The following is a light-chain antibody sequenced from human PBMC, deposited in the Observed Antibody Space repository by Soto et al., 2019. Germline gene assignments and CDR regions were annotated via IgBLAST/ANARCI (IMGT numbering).Light chain of an antibody. CDR2: KAS. Sequence: DIQMTQSPSTLSGSVGDRVTITCRASQTISSLLAWYQQKPGKAPKLLIYKASTLKSGVPSRFSGSGSGTEFTLTISSLQPEDFATYYCQHYNSYSEALGQGTKVELK. CDR3: QHYNSYSEA. J-gene: IGKJ1*01. V-gene: IGKV1-5*03. CDR1: QTISSL.